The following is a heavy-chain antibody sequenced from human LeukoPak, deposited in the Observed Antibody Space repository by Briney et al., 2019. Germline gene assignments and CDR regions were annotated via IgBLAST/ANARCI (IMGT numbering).Heavy chain of an antibody. D-gene: IGHD2-2*01. CDR3: ARGSRSRAGAFDI. J-gene: IGHJ3*02. CDR2: INPNSGGT. V-gene: IGHV1-2*02. Sequence: ASVKVSCKASGYTFTGYYMHWVRQAPGQGLEWMGWINPNSGGTNYAQKFQGRVTMTRDTSISTACMELSRLRSDDTAVYYCARGSRSRAGAFDIWGQGTMVTVTS. CDR1: GYTFTGYY.